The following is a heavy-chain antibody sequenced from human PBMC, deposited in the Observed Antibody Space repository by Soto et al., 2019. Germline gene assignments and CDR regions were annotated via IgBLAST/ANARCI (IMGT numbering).Heavy chain of an antibody. J-gene: IGHJ4*02. CDR2: IKSKTDGGTT. CDR3: TIEQWLVRSYDY. CDR1: GFTFSNAW. D-gene: IGHD6-19*01. Sequence: GGSLRLSCAASGFTFSNAWMSWVRQAPGKGLEWVGRIKSKTDGGTTDYAAPVKGRFTISRDDSKNTLYLQMNSLKTEDTSVYYCTIEQWLVRSYDYWGQGTLVTVS. V-gene: IGHV3-15*01.